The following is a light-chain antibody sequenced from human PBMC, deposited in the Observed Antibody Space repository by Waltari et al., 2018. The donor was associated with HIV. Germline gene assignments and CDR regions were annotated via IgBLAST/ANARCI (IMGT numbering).Light chain of an antibody. CDR2: WTS. CDR1: LSLLHTSNNKNY. V-gene: IGKV4-1*01. J-gene: IGKJ2*01. Sequence: IVMTVSSDSFVVSVGERATIHCSSSLSLLHTSNNKNYLVWYQVKAGQPPKTLIYWTSVRDSGVPDRFSGGGSGTDFTLAISDVQTEDVALYFCQQYFSLPPTFGQGT. CDR3: QQYFSLPPT.